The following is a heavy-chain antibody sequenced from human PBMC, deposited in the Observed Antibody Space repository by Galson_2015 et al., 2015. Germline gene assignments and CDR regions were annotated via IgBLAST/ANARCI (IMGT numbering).Heavy chain of an antibody. CDR3: AKDRASSGWNF. CDR2: ISGSGGGT. J-gene: IGHJ4*02. Sequence: ALRLSRAASGFTFSTYALLGVRQAPGRGLAWVSAISGSGGGTYSADPVKGRFTISRDNSKNTLYLQMNSLRADDTAVYYCAKDRASSGWNFWGQGALVTVSS. D-gene: IGHD6-25*01. CDR1: GFTFSTYA. V-gene: IGHV3-23*01.